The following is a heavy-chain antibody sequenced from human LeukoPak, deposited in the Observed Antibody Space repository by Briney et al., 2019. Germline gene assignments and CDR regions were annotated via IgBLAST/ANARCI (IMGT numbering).Heavy chain of an antibody. CDR3: AKGGYLGYYYGMDV. J-gene: IGHJ6*02. V-gene: IGHV3-23*01. D-gene: IGHD3-22*01. CDR2: ISGSGGST. Sequence: PGGSLRLSCAASGFTVTSHYMSWVRQAPGKGLEWVSAISGSGGSTYYADSVKGRFIISRDNSKSTLFLQMNSLRADDTAVYYCAKGGYLGYYYGMDVWGQGTTVTVSS. CDR1: GFTVTSHY.